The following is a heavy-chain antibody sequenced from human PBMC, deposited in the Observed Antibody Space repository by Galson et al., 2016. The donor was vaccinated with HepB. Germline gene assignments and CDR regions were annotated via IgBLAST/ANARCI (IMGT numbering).Heavy chain of an antibody. D-gene: IGHD2-15*01. CDR3: AKRYCSGGSCYHVDH. CDR1: GFTFSNAW. Sequence: SLRLSCAASGFTFSNAWMSWVRQAPGKGLEWVSLISGSGSSTFYADSVKGRFTISRDNSKNTLYLQMNSLRAEDPAVYYCAKRYCSGGSCYHVDHWGQGTLVTVSS. CDR2: ISGSGSST. J-gene: IGHJ5*02. V-gene: IGHV3-23*01.